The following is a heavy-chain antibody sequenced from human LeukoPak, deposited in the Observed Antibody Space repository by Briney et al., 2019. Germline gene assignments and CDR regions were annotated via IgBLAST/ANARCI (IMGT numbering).Heavy chain of an antibody. CDR3: ANEYSKGDV. J-gene: IGHJ3*01. CDR2: ISGSGTST. D-gene: IGHD5-12*01. CDR1: GFTFSNYV. Sequence: PGGSLRLSCVASGFTFSNYVMNWVRQAPGKGLECVSSISGSGTSTYYADSVKGRFTSSRDNSKNTLYLQMSSLRAEDTAIYYCANEYSKGDVWGQGTTVTVSS. V-gene: IGHV3-23*01.